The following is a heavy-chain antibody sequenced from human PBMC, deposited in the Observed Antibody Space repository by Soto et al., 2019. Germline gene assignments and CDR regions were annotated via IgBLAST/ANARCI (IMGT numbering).Heavy chain of an antibody. D-gene: IGHD3-10*01. CDR2: ISYDGSNK. J-gene: IGHJ4*02. V-gene: IGHV3-30*18. CDR1: GFTFSSNG. Sequence: QVQLVESGGGVVQPGRSLRLSCAASGFTFSSNGMHWVRQAPGKGLEWVAVISYDGSNKYYVDSVKGRFTISRDNSKNTLYLQMNSLRAEDTAVYYCAKVEGYYYGSGYYFDYWGQGTLVTVSS. CDR3: AKVEGYYYGSGYYFDY.